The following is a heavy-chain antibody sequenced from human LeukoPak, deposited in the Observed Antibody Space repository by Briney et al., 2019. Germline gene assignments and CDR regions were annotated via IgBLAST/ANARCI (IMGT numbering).Heavy chain of an antibody. J-gene: IGHJ1*01. V-gene: IGHV3-23*01. CDR3: AKGSYCSGGSCYLRYFQH. Sequence: TSWVRQAPGKGLEWVSAISGSGGSTYYADSVKGRFTISRDNSKNTLYLQMNSLRAEDTAVYYCAKGSYCSGGSCYLRYFQHWGQGTLVTVSS. CDR2: ISGSGGST. D-gene: IGHD2-15*01.